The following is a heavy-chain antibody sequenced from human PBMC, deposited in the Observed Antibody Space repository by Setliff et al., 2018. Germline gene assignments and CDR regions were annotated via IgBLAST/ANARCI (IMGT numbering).Heavy chain of an antibody. J-gene: IGHJ4*02. CDR1: GESFSGHY. CDR3: ARHEFVGGYYGSVTYRHFDY. V-gene: IGHV4-34*01. CDR2: IYYTGTA. Sequence: SETLSLTCAVYGESFSGHYWSWIRQPPGKGLEWIGSIYYTGTAYYNPSLKSRVTISVDTSKNQFSLQVTSLAATDTALYFCARHEFVGGYYGSVTYRHFDYWGQGILVTVSS. D-gene: IGHD3-10*01.